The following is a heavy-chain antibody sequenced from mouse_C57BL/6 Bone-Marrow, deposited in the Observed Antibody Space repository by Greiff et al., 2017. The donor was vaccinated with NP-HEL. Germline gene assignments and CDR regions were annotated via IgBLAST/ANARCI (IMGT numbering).Heavy chain of an antibody. CDR1: GFTFTDYY. D-gene: IGHD1-1*01. CDR2: IRNKANGYTT. CDR3: ARGSTDAY. Sequence: EVQVVESGGGLVQPGGSLSLSCAASGFTFTDYYMSWVRQPPGKALEWLGFIRNKANGYTTEYSASVKGRFTISRDNSQSILYLQMNALRAEDSATYYCARGSTDAYWGQGTLVTVSA. V-gene: IGHV7-3*01. J-gene: IGHJ3*01.